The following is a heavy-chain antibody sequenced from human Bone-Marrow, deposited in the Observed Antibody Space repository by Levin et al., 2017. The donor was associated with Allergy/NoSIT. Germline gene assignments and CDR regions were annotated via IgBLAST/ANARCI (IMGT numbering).Heavy chain of an antibody. V-gene: IGHV3-30*18. CDR3: AKSRRQWLIRSDLDY. D-gene: IGHD6-19*01. Sequence: PGGSLRLSCAASGFTFSNYAVHWVRQAPGKGLEWVAVISDYGSDTYYRESVKGRFSISRDNSKNTVFLQMNSLRPEDTAVYFCAKSRRQWLIRSDLDYWGQGALVTVSS. J-gene: IGHJ4*02. CDR1: GFTFSNYA. CDR2: ISDYGSDT.